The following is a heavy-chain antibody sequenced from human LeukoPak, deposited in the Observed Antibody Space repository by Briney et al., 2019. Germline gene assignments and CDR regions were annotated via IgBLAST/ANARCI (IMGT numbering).Heavy chain of an antibody. CDR2: IYHSGST. CDR3: ARASPYSSSWYFDY. D-gene: IGHD6-13*01. Sequence: SETLSLTCTVSGYSISSGYYWGWIRQPPGKGLEWIGSIYHSGSTYYNPSLKSRVTISVDTSKNQFSLKLSSVTAADTAVYYCARASPYSSSWYFDYWGQGTLVTVSS. V-gene: IGHV4-38-2*02. CDR1: GYSISSGYY. J-gene: IGHJ4*02.